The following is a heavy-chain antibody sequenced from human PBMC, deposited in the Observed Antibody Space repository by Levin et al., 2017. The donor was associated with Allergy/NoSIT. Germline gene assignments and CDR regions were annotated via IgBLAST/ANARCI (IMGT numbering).Heavy chain of an antibody. CDR2: IYAGNGNT. CDR3: ARGHPYCELDY. CDR1: GYTFTNHA. V-gene: IGHV1-3*01. Sequence: ASVKVSCKASGYTFTNHAMHWVRQAPGQGLEWMGWIYAGNGNTKYSQKFQGRVTITMDTSATTGYMELSSLRSEDVAVYYCARGHPYCELDYWGPGILLAVSS. J-gene: IGHJ4*02. D-gene: IGHD2-15*01.